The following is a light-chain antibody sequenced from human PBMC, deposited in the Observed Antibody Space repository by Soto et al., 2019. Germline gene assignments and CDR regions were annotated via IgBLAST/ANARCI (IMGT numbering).Light chain of an antibody. Sequence: QSALTQPASVSGSPGQPLTISCAGSGSDVGGYNYVSWSQQHPGKAPKLIIYDVSSRPSGVSIRFSGSKSVNTASLTISGLQAEDEADYYCSSFTADNTQVFGTGTKVTVL. CDR1: GSDVGGYNY. J-gene: IGLJ1*01. CDR2: DVS. V-gene: IGLV2-14*03. CDR3: SSFTADNTQV.